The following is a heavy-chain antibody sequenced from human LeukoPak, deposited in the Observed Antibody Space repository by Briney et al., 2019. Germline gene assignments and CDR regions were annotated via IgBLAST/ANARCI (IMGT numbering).Heavy chain of an antibody. V-gene: IGHV1-69*13. D-gene: IGHD2-15*01. Sequence: GASVKVSCKASGGTFSSYAISWVRQAPGQGLEWMGGIIPIFGTANYAQKFQGRVTITADESTSTAYMELSSLRSEDTAVYYCARGGCSGGSCYSRFRFDYWGQGTLVTVPS. J-gene: IGHJ4*02. CDR2: IIPIFGTA. CDR3: ARGGCSGGSCYSRFRFDY. CDR1: GGTFSSYA.